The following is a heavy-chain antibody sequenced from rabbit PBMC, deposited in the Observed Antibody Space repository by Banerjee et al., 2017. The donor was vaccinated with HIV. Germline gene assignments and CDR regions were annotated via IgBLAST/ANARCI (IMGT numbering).Heavy chain of an antibody. J-gene: IGHJ6*01. D-gene: IGHD7-1*01. Sequence: QEQLEESGGDLVKPGASLTLTCTASGFSFSSSHYMCWVRQAPGKGLEWIACIYAGSSGSTYYANWAKGRFTVSKTSSTTVTLQMTSLTAADTATYFCARDTGGSAGLLWLWGPGTLVTVS. CDR3: ARDTGGSAGLLWL. CDR1: GFSFSSSHY. V-gene: IGHV1S45*01. CDR2: IYAGSSGST.